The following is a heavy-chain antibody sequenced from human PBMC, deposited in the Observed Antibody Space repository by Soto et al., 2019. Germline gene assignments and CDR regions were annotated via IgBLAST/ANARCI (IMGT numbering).Heavy chain of an antibody. CDR1: GFTFSSYT. V-gene: IGHV3-48*02. J-gene: IGHJ6*02. Sequence: EVQLVESGGGLVQPGGSLRLSCAASGFTFSSYTMNWDRQAPGRGREWVSYIDSSSSTIYYSDSVRGRFTISRDNAKKSLYLQMNSLRDEDTAVYYCARGGGFVMRNYYDYGLDVWGQGTTVTVSS. D-gene: IGHD3-10*01. CDR2: IDSSSSTI. CDR3: ARGGGFVMRNYYDYGLDV.